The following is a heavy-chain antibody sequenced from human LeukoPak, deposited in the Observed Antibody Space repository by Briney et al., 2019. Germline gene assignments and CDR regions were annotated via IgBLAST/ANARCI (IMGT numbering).Heavy chain of an antibody. V-gene: IGHV1-46*01. CDR2: INPSGGST. CDR3: ARDLIRHVAGTRIVYYYYMDV. D-gene: IGHD6-19*01. CDR1: GYTFTSYY. Sequence: ASVKVSCKASGYTFTSYYMHWVRQAPGQGLEWMGIINPSGGSTSYAQKFQGRVTMTRDMSTSTVYMELSSLRSEDTAVYYCARDLIRHVAGTRIVYYYYMDVWGKGTTVTVSS. J-gene: IGHJ6*03.